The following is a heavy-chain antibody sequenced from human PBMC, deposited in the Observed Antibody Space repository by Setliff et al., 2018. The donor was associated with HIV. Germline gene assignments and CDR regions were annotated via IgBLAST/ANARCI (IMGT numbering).Heavy chain of an antibody. D-gene: IGHD1-26*01. Sequence: SETLRLSCATSGFTFSTYEMNWVRQPPGKGLEWIGEINHSGSTNYNPSLKSRVTISVDTSKNQFSLRLSSVTAADTAVYYCARRWGEAFDYWGQGTLVTVSS. V-gene: IGHV4-34*01. J-gene: IGHJ4*02. CDR1: GFTFSTYE. CDR3: ARRWGEAFDY. CDR2: INHSGST.